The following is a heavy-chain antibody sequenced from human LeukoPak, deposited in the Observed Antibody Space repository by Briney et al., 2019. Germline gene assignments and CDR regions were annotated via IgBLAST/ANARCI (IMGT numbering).Heavy chain of an antibody. D-gene: IGHD3-10*02. CDR2: SSSIGGRT. CDR1: GFTFSSHG. CDR3: AELGITVIGGV. Sequence: PGGSLRLSCAASGFTFSSHGMNWVRQAPGKGLEWVSGSSSIGGRTYYADSVKGRFTVTRDNAKNSLYLQMNSLRAEDTAVYYCAELGITVIGGVWGKGTTVTISS. J-gene: IGHJ6*04. V-gene: IGHV3-23*01.